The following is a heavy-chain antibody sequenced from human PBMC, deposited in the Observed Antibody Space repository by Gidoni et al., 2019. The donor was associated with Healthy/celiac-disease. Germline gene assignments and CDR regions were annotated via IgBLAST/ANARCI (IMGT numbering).Heavy chain of an antibody. CDR2: ISGSGGST. D-gene: IGHD3-10*01. CDR1: GFTFSSYA. CDR3: AKGGPTMVQGVRHPFDY. Sequence: EVQLLESGGGLVQPGGSLRLSCAASGFTFSSYARSWVRQAPGKGLEWVSAISGSGGSTYYADSVKGRFTISRDNSKNTLYLQMNSLRAEDTAVYYCAKGGPTMVQGVRHPFDYWGQGTLVTVSS. J-gene: IGHJ4*02. V-gene: IGHV3-23*01.